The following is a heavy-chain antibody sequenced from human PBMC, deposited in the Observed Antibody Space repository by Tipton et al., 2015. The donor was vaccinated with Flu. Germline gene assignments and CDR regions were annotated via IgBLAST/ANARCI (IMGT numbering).Heavy chain of an antibody. Sequence: QLVQSGGGVVQPGRSLRLSCAASGFTFNNYVMYWVRQAPGKGLEWVSTISDSGSGTYYLDSVKGRFTISRDNSKNTLYLQMNSLRGEDTAIYYCANGNFYYAMDVWGQGTSVTVSS. V-gene: IGHV3-23*04. CDR1: GFTFNNYV. CDR3: ANGNFYYAMDV. J-gene: IGHJ6*02. CDR2: ISDSGSGT.